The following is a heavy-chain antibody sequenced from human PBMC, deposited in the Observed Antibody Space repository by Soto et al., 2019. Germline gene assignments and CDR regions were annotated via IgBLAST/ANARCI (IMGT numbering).Heavy chain of an antibody. CDR2: VHTGGMT. V-gene: IGHV3-66*01. D-gene: IGHD1-20*01. CDR1: GFIVSSNQ. J-gene: IGHJ4*02. Sequence: GGSLRLSCATSGFIVSSNQMSWVRQAPGKGLEWVSIVHTGGMTYYADSVKGRFTISRDTSKNTLYLQMNSLRVEDTAVYYCAGTPFNWTPPDYWGQGTLVTVSS. CDR3: AGTPFNWTPPDY.